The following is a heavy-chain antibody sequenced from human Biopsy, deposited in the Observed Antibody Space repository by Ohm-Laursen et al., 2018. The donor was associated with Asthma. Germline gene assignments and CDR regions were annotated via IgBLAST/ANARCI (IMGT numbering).Heavy chain of an antibody. V-gene: IGHV3-33*01. J-gene: IGHJ6*02. CDR2: IWYDGSNK. Sequence: SLRLSCSASGFTFSSYGMHWVRQAPGKGLEWVAIIWYDGSNKYYTDSVKGRFTISRDNSKNTLYLQMNSLRAEDTAVYYCARVGYSSSWYGDYYYGMDVWGQGTTVTVSS. CDR1: GFTFSSYG. CDR3: ARVGYSSSWYGDYYYGMDV. D-gene: IGHD6-13*01.